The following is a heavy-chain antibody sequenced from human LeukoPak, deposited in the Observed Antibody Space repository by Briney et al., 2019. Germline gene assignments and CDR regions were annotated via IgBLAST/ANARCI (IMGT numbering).Heavy chain of an antibody. Sequence: SQTLSLTCTVSGGSISSGGYYWSWIRQHPGKGLEWIGYIYYSGSTYYNPSLKSRVTISVDTSKNRFSLKLSSVTAADTAVYYCARFQRAVAAYYFDYWGQGTLVTVSS. D-gene: IGHD6-19*01. J-gene: IGHJ4*02. CDR3: ARFQRAVAAYYFDY. CDR1: GGSISSGGYY. V-gene: IGHV4-31*03. CDR2: IYYSGST.